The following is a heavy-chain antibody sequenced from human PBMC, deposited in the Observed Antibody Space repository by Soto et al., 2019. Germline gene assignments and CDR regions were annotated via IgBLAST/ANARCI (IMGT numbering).Heavy chain of an antibody. CDR1: GGSISSGGYY. CDR3: ARLQSFGDAYLDP. D-gene: IGHD3-10*01. Sequence: PSETLSLTCTVSGGSISSGGYYWNWIRQPPGKGLELIGYVYHSGNTNYNTSLESRVTISVDTSKNQFSLKLRSVTAADTAVYFCARLQSFGDAYLDPWGQGTLVTVSS. V-gene: IGHV4-61*08. J-gene: IGHJ5*02. CDR2: VYHSGNT.